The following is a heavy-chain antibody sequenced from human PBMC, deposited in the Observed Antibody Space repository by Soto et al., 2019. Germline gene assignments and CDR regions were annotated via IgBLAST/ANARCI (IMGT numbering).Heavy chain of an antibody. D-gene: IGHD6-19*01. CDR2: INHSGST. CDR1: GGSFSGYY. Sequence: SSETLSLTCAVYGGSFSGYYWSWIRQPPGKGLEWIGEINHSGSTNYNPSLKSRVTISVDTSKNQFSLKLSSVTAADTAVYYCARAGLVSRTNWFDPWGQGTLVTVSS. J-gene: IGHJ5*02. V-gene: IGHV4-34*01. CDR3: ARAGLVSRTNWFDP.